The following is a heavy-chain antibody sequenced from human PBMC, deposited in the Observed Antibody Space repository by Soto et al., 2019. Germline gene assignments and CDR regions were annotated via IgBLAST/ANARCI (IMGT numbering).Heavy chain of an antibody. J-gene: IGHJ4*02. D-gene: IGHD3-3*01. V-gene: IGHV4-34*01. CDR3: ARDGLRGLEWGPRRVHRFDD. CDR2: INHSGST. Sequence: SETLSLTCAVYGGSFSGYYWSWIRQPPGKGLEWIGEINHSGSTNYNPSLKSRVTISVDTSKNQFSLKLSSVTAADTAVYYCARDGLRGLEWGPRRVHRFDDWGQGTLVTLSS. CDR1: GGSFSGYY.